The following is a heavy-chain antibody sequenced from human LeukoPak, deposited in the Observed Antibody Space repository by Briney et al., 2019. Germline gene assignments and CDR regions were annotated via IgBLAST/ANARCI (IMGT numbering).Heavy chain of an antibody. CDR2: ISDSGGST. D-gene: IGHD2-2*01. V-gene: IGHV3-23*01. Sequence: PGASLRLSCAASGFTFSSYAMSWVRQAPGKGLEWVSAISDSGGSTYYADSVKGRFTISRDNSKNTLYLQMNSLRAEDTAVYYCAKVSCSSTSCNFDYWGQGTLVTVSS. CDR1: GFTFSSYA. CDR3: AKVSCSSTSCNFDY. J-gene: IGHJ4*02.